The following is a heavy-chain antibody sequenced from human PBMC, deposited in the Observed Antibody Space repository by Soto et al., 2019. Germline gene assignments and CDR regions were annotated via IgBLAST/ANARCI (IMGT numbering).Heavy chain of an antibody. Sequence: GASVKLSCKASGGTFSSYAISWARQAPGQGLEWMGGIIPIFGTANYAQKFQGRVTITADESTSTAYMELSSLRSEDTAVYYCASVGRWSLSYYHYYVIDVRGQRSTVTVSS. J-gene: IGHJ6*02. CDR2: IIPIFGTA. D-gene: IGHD3-16*02. CDR3: ASVGRWSLSYYHYYVIDV. CDR1: GGTFSSYA. V-gene: IGHV1-69*13.